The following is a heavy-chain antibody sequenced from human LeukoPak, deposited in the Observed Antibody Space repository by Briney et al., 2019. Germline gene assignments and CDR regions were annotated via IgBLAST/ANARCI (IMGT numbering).Heavy chain of an antibody. V-gene: IGHV1-18*01. CDR1: GYTFTSYG. Sequence: GASVKVSCKASGYTFTSYGISWVRQAAGQGLEWMGWISAYNGNTNYAQKLQGRVTMTTDTSTSTAYMELRSLRSDDTAVYYCARSLGATVREYYFDYWGQGTLVTVSS. D-gene: IGHD1-26*01. CDR2: ISAYNGNT. CDR3: ARSLGATVREYYFDY. J-gene: IGHJ4*02.